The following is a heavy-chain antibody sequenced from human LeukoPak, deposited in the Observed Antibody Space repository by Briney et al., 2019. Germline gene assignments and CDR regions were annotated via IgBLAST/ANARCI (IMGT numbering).Heavy chain of an antibody. CDR2: ISGSGGST. CDR3: AKGHGSSWYGAEYFQH. Sequence: GGSLRLSCAASGFTFSNHGMHWVRRAPGKGPEWVSGISGSGGSTYYADSVKGRFTISRDNSKNTLYLQMNSLRAEDTAVYYCAKGHGSSWYGAEYFQHWGQGTLVTVSS. V-gene: IGHV3-23*01. J-gene: IGHJ1*01. D-gene: IGHD6-13*01. CDR1: GFTFSNHG.